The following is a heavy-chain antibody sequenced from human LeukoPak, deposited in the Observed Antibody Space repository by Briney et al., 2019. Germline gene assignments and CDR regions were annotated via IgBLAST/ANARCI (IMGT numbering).Heavy chain of an antibody. CDR3: ARDSSMATRVRYAFDI. CDR2: IWYDGSNK. CDR1: GFTFSSYG. Sequence: PGGSLRLSCAASGFTFSSYGMHWVRQAPGKGLEWVAVIWYDGSNKYYADSVKGRFTISRDNSKNTLYLQMNSLRAEDTAVYYCARDSSMATRVRYAFDIWGQGTMVTVSS. V-gene: IGHV3-33*01. D-gene: IGHD5-24*01. J-gene: IGHJ3*02.